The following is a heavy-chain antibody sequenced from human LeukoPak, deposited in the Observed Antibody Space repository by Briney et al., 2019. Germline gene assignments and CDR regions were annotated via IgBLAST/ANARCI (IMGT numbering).Heavy chain of an antibody. CDR1: GLTSSSYS. CDR2: ISSSSSYI. Sequence: GGSLRLSCAASGLTSSSYSMSWVRQAPGRGLGWVSSISSSSSYIYYADSVKGRFTISRDNAKNSLYLQMNSLTAEDTAVYYCDGISGYDFLPWGQGTLVTVSS. D-gene: IGHD3-3*01. CDR3: DGISGYDFLP. J-gene: IGHJ4*02. V-gene: IGHV3-21*01.